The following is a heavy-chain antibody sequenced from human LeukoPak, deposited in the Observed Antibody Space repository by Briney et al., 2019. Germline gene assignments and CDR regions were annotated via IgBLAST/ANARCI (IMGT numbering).Heavy chain of an antibody. D-gene: IGHD6-13*01. J-gene: IGHJ5*02. CDR3: ARDRGGYSSSWYPPYNWFDP. V-gene: IGHV1-2*02. CDR2: INPNSGGT. CDR1: GYTFTGYY. Sequence: ASVKVSCKASGYTFTGYYMHWVRQAPGQGLEWMGWINPNSGGTNYAQKFQGRVTMTRDTSISTAYMELSRLRSDDTAVYYCARDRGGYSSSWYPPYNWFDPWGQGTLVTVSS.